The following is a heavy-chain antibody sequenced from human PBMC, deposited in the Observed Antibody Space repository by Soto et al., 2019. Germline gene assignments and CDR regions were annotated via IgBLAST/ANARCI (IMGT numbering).Heavy chain of an antibody. CDR2: ISGRGGTI. D-gene: IGHD3-9*01. J-gene: IGHJ5*02. CDR3: AKADDILTGYAFDP. V-gene: IGHV3-23*01. CDR1: GFTFNNFL. Sequence: GGSLRLSCVASGFTFNNFLMSWVRQAPGKGLEWVSGISGRGGTISYADSVKGRFTISRDNSKNTLYLQMNSLRAEDTAIYYCAKADDILTGYAFDPWGRGTLVTVSS.